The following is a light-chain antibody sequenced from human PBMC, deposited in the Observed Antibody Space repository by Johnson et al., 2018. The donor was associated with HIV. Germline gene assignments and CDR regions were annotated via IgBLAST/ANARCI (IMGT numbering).Light chain of an antibody. J-gene: IGLJ1*01. CDR2: DNN. CDR1: SSNIGNNY. Sequence: SVLTQPPSVSAAPGQKVTISCSGSSSNIGNNYVSWYQQLPGTAPKLLIYDNNKRPSGIPDRFSGSKSGTSATLGITGLQTGDEADYYCGTWDSSLSPFGTGTKVTVL. V-gene: IGLV1-51*01. CDR3: GTWDSSLSP.